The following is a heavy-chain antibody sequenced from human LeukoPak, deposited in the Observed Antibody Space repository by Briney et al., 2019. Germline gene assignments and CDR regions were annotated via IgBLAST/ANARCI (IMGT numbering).Heavy chain of an antibody. Sequence: SETLSLTCAVYGGSFSGYYWSWIRQPPGKGLEWIGEINHSGSTNYNPSLKSRVTISVDTSKNQFSLKLSSMTAADTAVYYCARAGTMMVGYFDYWGQGTLVTVSS. V-gene: IGHV4-34*01. CDR3: ARAGTMMVGYFDY. CDR1: GGSFSGYY. CDR2: INHSGST. D-gene: IGHD3-22*01. J-gene: IGHJ4*02.